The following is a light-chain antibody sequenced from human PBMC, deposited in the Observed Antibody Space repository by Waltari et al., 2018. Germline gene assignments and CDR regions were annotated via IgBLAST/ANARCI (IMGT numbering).Light chain of an antibody. CDR1: SSNIGSNY. CDR2: ESS. Sequence: QSVLTQPPSLSAAPGQKVTISCSGSSSNIGSNYVSWHQHVPGTAPKLLIYESSQRPSVLPHRFSGSKSGTSATLSITRLQIEDEADYHCATWDNSLSIGVFGGGTKLTVL. V-gene: IGLV1-51*02. J-gene: IGLJ3*02. CDR3: ATWDNSLSIGV.